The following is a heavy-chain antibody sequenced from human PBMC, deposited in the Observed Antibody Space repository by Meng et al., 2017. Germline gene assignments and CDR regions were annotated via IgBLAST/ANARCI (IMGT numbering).Heavy chain of an antibody. Sequence: GQGAGSVVGLVTPGGSLRLSCAASGFTFSSYSMNWVRQSPGKGLEWVSSISSSSSYIYYADSVKGRFTISRDNAKNSLYLQMNSLRAEDTAVYYCARESHSSGWTYWGQGTLVTVSS. V-gene: IGHV3-21*01. CDR1: GFTFSSYS. J-gene: IGHJ4*02. CDR3: ARESHSSGWTY. D-gene: IGHD6-19*01. CDR2: ISSSSSYI.